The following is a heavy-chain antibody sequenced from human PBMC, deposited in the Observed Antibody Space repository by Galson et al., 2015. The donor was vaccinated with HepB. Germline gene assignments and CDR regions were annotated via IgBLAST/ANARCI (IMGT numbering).Heavy chain of an antibody. V-gene: IGHV3-23*01. CDR1: GFTFSSYA. J-gene: IGHJ4*02. D-gene: IGHD3-9*01. CDR3: TRPLRYFDWLSYPHY. CDR2: IRGTGDTT. Sequence: SLRLSCAASGFTFSSYAMSWVRQAPGKGLEWVSAIRGTGDTTYYADSVKGRFTISRDDSKSIAYLQMNSLKTEDTAVYYCTRPLRYFDWLSYPHYWGQGTLVTVSS.